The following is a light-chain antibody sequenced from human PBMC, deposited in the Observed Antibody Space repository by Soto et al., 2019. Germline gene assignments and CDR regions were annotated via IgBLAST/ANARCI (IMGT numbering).Light chain of an antibody. CDR1: QSVSSSY. V-gene: IGKV3-20*01. J-gene: IGKJ1*01. CDR2: GAS. CDR3: QQYDSSPRT. Sequence: EIVLTQSPGTLSLSPGERATLSCWASQSVSSSYLAWYQQKPGQAPRLLIYGASTRATGIPDRFSGSGSGTDFTLTISRLEPEDFAVYYCQQYDSSPRTFGQGTKVDIK.